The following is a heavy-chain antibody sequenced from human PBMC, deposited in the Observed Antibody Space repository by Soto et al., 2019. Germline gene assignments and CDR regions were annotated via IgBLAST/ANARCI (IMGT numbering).Heavy chain of an antibody. Sequence: PSETPSLTCTVSGGSIGSYYWSWIRQLPGKGLEWIGYIYYSGSTNYNPSLKSRVTISVDTSKNQFSLKLSSVTAADTAVYYCARAATIAAAGSYWYFDLWGRGTLV. V-gene: IGHV4-59*01. CDR1: GGSIGSYY. J-gene: IGHJ2*01. CDR3: ARAATIAAAGSYWYFDL. D-gene: IGHD6-13*01. CDR2: IYYSGST.